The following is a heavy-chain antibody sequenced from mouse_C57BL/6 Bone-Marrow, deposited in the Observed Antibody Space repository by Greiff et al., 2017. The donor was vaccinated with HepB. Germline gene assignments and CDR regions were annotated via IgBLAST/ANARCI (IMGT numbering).Heavy chain of an antibody. CDR3: ARTTVSPYYYAMDY. J-gene: IGHJ4*01. V-gene: IGHV14-3*01. Sequence: EVQVVESVAELVRPGASVKLSCTASGFNIKNTYMHWVKQRPEQGLEWIGRIDPANGNTKYAPKFQGKATITADTSSNTAYLQLSSLTSEDTAIYYCARTTVSPYYYAMDYWGQGTSVTVSS. D-gene: IGHD1-1*01. CDR1: GFNIKNTY. CDR2: IDPANGNT.